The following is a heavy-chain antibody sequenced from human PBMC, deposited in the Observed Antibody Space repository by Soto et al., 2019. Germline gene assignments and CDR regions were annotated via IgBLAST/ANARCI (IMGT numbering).Heavy chain of an antibody. J-gene: IGHJ6*02. Sequence: ASVKVSCKASGYTFTSYYMHWVRQAPGQGLEWMGIINPSGGSTSYAQKFQGRVTMTRDTSTSTVYMELSSLRSEDTAVYYCARGGIWSSSSVVYYYYGMDVWGQGTTVTVSS. CDR2: INPSGGST. V-gene: IGHV1-46*01. D-gene: IGHD6-6*01. CDR3: ARGGIWSSSSVVYYYYGMDV. CDR1: GYTFTSYY.